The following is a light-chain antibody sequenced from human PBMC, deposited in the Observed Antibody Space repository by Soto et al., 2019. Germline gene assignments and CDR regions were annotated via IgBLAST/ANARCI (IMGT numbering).Light chain of an antibody. J-gene: IGLJ2*01. CDR3: AAWDDSLNALV. Sequence: QSVLTQPPSASGTPGQRVTISCSGSSSNIGSNTVNWYQQLPGTAPKLLIYSNNQRPSGVPDRLSGSKSGTSASLAISGLQSEDEADYYCAAWDDSLNALVFGGGTKLIVL. CDR2: SNN. CDR1: SSNIGSNT. V-gene: IGLV1-44*01.